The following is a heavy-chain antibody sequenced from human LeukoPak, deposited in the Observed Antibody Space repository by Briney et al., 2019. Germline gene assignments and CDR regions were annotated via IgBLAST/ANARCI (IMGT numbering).Heavy chain of an antibody. CDR1: GYAFTGYY. CDR2: INPNSGDT. CDR3: AASYDFWGGYLNHDY. Sequence: ASVKVSCKASGYAFTGYYMHWVRQAPGQGLEWMGWINPNSGDTNYAQKLQGRVTMTRDTSISTAYMELSRLKSDDTAVYYCAASYDFWGGYLNHDYWGQGTLVTVSS. D-gene: IGHD3-3*01. V-gene: IGHV1-2*02. J-gene: IGHJ4*02.